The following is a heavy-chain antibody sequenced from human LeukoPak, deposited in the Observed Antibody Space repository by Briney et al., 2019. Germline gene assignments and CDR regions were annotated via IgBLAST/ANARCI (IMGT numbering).Heavy chain of an antibody. CDR2: ISSSSSYI. J-gene: IGHJ4*02. CDR3: AGDLSEPGYSGYDLDY. V-gene: IGHV3-21*01. CDR1: GFTFSSYS. Sequence: KPGGSLRLSCAASGFTFSSYSMNWVRQAPGKGLEWVSSISSSSSYIYYADSVKGRFTISRDNAKNSLYLQMNSLRAEDTAVYYCAGDLSEPGYSGYDLDYWGQGTLVTVSS. D-gene: IGHD5-12*01.